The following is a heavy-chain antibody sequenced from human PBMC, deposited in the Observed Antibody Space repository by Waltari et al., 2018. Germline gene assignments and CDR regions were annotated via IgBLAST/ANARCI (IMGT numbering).Heavy chain of an antibody. Sequence: QVQLHQCGAGLLKPSETLSLTSAVYRASFSRYHLIWILQPPGTGLGWIGEINHSGSPNYNPSLKSRVTISVDTSKNQFSLKLSSVTAADTDVYYCARGLPTLQFWSGYPQGFWFDPWGQGTLVTVSS. J-gene: IGHJ5*02. V-gene: IGHV4-34*01. D-gene: IGHD3-3*01. CDR3: ARGLPTLQFWSGYPQGFWFDP. CDR2: INHSGSP. CDR1: RASFSRYH.